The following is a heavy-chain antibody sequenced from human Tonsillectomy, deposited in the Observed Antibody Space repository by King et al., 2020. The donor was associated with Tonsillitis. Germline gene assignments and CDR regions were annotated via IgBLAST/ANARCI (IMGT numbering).Heavy chain of an antibody. J-gene: IGHJ5*02. CDR2: ISAYNGNT. Sequence: QLVQSGAEVKKPGASVKVSCKASGYTFTSYGISWVRQAPGQGLEWMGWISAYNGNTNYAQKLQGRVTMTTLTSTSTAYMELRSLRSDDTAGYYCARARPVTGGIAVAGNWFYPWGQGTLVTVSS. CDR3: ARARPVTGGIAVAGNWFYP. CDR1: GYTFTSYG. D-gene: IGHD6-19*01. V-gene: IGHV1-18*04.